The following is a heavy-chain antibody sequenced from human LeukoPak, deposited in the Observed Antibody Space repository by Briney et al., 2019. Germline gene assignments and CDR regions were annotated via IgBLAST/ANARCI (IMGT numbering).Heavy chain of an antibody. CDR3: AKDPNYDSSGYCDY. D-gene: IGHD3-22*01. V-gene: IGHV3-33*06. Sequence: GGSLRLSCAASGFTFSSYGMHWVRQAPGKGLEWVAVIWYDGRNKYYADSVKGRFTISRGNSKNTLYLQMNSLRAEDTAVYYCAKDPNYDSSGYCDYWGQGTLVTVSS. CDR1: GFTFSSYG. J-gene: IGHJ4*02. CDR2: IWYDGRNK.